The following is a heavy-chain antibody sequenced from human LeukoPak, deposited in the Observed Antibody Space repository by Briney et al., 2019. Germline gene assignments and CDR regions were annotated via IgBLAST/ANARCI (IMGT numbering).Heavy chain of an antibody. J-gene: IGHJ4*02. V-gene: IGHV1-18*01. CDR3: ARHRRYYDSSGYNTPGGY. CDR2: ISAYNGNT. D-gene: IGHD3-22*01. Sequence: ASVKVSCKASGYTFTSYGISWVRQAPGQGLEWMGWISAYNGNTNYAQKLQGRVTMTTDTSTSTAYMELRSLRSDDTAVYYCARHRRYYDSSGYNTPGGYWGQGTLVTVSS. CDR1: GYTFTSYG.